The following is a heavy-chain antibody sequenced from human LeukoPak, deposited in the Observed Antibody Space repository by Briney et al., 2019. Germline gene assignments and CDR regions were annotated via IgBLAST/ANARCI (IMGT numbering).Heavy chain of an antibody. CDR2: MKQDGSEK. V-gene: IGHV3-7*01. D-gene: IGHD1-26*01. Sequence: PGGSLRLSCTASGFTFSSYWMSWVRQPPGKGLEWVANMKQDGSEKYYVDSVEGRFTISRDNAKNSLYLQMNSLRAEDTAVYYCARERLSWEDPGGFDPWGQGTLVTVSS. CDR1: GFTFSSYW. J-gene: IGHJ5*02. CDR3: ARERLSWEDPGGFDP.